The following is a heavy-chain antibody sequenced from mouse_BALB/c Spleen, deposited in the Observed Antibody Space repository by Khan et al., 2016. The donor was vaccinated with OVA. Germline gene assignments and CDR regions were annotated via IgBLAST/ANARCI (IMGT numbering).Heavy chain of an antibody. Sequence: EVELVESGGDLVKPGGSLKLSCAASGFTFSSYGMSWVRQTPDKRLEWVATISSGGHYTYFPDCVRGRFTISRENAKNTLYLQMSRLKSEDTAMYYSARTITTAKWDYYAMDYWGQGTSVTVSS. CDR3: ARTITTAKWDYYAMDY. V-gene: IGHV5-6*01. CDR1: GFTFSSYG. D-gene: IGHD1-1*01. CDR2: ISSGGHYT. J-gene: IGHJ4*01.